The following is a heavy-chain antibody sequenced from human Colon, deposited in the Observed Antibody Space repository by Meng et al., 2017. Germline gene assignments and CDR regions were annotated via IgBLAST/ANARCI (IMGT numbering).Heavy chain of an antibody. CDR2: ISYDGSNK. J-gene: IGHJ4*02. CDR1: GFTFSSYA. Sequence: GGSLRLSCAASGFTFSSYAMHWVRQAPGKGLEWVAVISYDGSNKYYADSVKGRFTISRDNSKNTLYLQMNSLRAEDTAVYYCARGDVLLWFGELVGFDYWGQGTLVTVSS. D-gene: IGHD3-10*01. CDR3: ARGDVLLWFGELVGFDY. V-gene: IGHV3-30*04.